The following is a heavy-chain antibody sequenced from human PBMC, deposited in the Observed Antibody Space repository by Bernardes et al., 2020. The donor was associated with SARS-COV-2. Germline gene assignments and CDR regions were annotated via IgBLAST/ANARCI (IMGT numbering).Heavy chain of an antibody. J-gene: IGHJ6*02. Sequence: GGSLRLSCASSGFTFSSYGMHWVRQAPGKGLEWVAVISYDGSNKYYADSVKGRFTISRDNSKNTLYLQMNSLRAEDTAVYYCAKDGGVGAYDSSGYPYYYYGMDVWGQGTTVTVSS. CDR3: AKDGGVGAYDSSGYPYYYYGMDV. D-gene: IGHD3-22*01. CDR2: ISYDGSNK. CDR1: GFTFSSYG. V-gene: IGHV3-30*18.